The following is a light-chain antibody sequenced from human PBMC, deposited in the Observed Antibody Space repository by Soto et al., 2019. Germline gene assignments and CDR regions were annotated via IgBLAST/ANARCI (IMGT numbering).Light chain of an antibody. V-gene: IGKV1-5*03. CDR1: QSISIW. CDR3: QHYNSYSEA. J-gene: IGKJ1*01. CDR2: KAS. Sequence: DIQMTQSPSTLSASVGDSVTITCRASQSISIWLAWYQQKPGKAPKLLIYKASTLKSGVPSRFSGSGSGTEFTLTISSLQPDDFATYYCQHYNSYSEAFGQGTKVDIK.